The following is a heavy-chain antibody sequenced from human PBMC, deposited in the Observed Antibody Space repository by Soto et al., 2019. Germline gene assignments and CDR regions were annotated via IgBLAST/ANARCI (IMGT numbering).Heavy chain of an antibody. V-gene: IGHV4-59*03. CDR2: VYKTGST. CDR1: GGSISSYY. CDR3: AGMSFTVFGEVIDNFYFYGMDV. Sequence: SETLSLTCNVSGGSISSYYWTWIRQPPGKGLEWIGYVYKTGSTNYNPSLKSRVTISLDTSKNQFFLNLSSVTSADTAVYYCAGMSFTVFGEVIDNFYFYGMDVWGQGTTVTVSS. D-gene: IGHD3-3*01. J-gene: IGHJ6*02.